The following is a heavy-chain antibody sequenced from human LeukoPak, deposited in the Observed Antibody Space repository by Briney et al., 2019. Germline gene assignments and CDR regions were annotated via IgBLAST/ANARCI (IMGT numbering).Heavy chain of an antibody. D-gene: IGHD1-26*01. J-gene: IGHJ6*03. CDR1: GFTFSSYN. V-gene: IGHV3-21*06. CDR2: ITSSSSYI. Sequence: PGGSPRLSCAASGFTFSSYNMNWVRQAPGKGLEWVSSITSSSSYIYYADSVKGRFTISRDNAKNSLYLQMDSLRVEDTAEYYCARDPYSGNYGAYYYYYMDVWGKGTTVTVSS. CDR3: ARDPYSGNYGAYYYYYMDV.